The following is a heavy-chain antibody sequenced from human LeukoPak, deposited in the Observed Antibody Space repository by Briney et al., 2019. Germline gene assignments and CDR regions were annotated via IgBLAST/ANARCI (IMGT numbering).Heavy chain of an antibody. J-gene: IGHJ4*02. Sequence: GGSLRLSCAVSGFTFSSYSMNWVRQAPGKGLEWVAVIWHDGSNTHYADSVKGRFTISRDNSKNTLYLQMNSLRAEDTAVYYCARDATQIQVWFDGYSDHWGQGTLVTVSS. D-gene: IGHD2-21*01. CDR1: GFTFSSYS. CDR2: IWHDGSNT. CDR3: ARDATQIQVWFDGYSDH. V-gene: IGHV3-33*08.